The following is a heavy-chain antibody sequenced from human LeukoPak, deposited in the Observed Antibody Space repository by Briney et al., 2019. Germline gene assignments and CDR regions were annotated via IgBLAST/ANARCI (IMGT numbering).Heavy chain of an antibody. CDR3: ARDPGSGGLWFGELLSPGWFDP. CDR2: ISYDGSNE. Sequence: ESGGSLRLSCAASGFTFSSYVMHWVRQAPGKGLEWVAIISYDGSNEYYADSVKGRFTISRDNAKNSLYLQMNSLRAEDTAVYYCARDPGSGGLWFGELLSPGWFDPWGQGTLVTVSS. V-gene: IGHV3-30*04. D-gene: IGHD3-10*01. CDR1: GFTFSSYV. J-gene: IGHJ5*02.